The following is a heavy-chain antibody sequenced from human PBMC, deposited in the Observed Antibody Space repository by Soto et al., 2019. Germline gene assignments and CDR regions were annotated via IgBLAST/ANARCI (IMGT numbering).Heavy chain of an antibody. CDR3: ARDVVLLDY. Sequence: QVQLVESGGGVVQPGRSLRLSCAASGFTFSSYGMHWVRQAPGKGLEWVAVIWYDGSNKYYADSVKGRFTISRDNPKNTLYLQMNSLRAEDTAVYYCARDVVLLDYWGQGTLVTVSS. V-gene: IGHV3-33*01. D-gene: IGHD2-15*01. CDR2: IWYDGSNK. J-gene: IGHJ4*02. CDR1: GFTFSSYG.